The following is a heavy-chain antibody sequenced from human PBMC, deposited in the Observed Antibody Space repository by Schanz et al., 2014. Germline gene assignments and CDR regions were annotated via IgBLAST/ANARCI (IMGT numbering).Heavy chain of an antibody. Sequence: DVQLLESGGGLVQPGGSLRLSCAASGFTFNSYAMTWVRQAPGKGLEWVSALSGSGGSTYYADSVEGRFTISRDNSRNTLYLQMNSLRAEDTAVYYCAREQIMAAAGLVDYWGHGTLVTVSS. D-gene: IGHD6-13*01. CDR2: LSGSGGST. CDR1: GFTFNSYA. V-gene: IGHV3-23*01. CDR3: AREQIMAAAGLVDY. J-gene: IGHJ4*01.